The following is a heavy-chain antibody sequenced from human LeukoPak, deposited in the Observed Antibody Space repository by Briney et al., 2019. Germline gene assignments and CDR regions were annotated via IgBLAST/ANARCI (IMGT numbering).Heavy chain of an antibody. CDR2: INGDGSNV. D-gene: IGHD3-3*01. Sequence: GGSLRLSCSASGFVFSDYYMHWVRQAPGKGLVWVSHINGDGSNVNYADSVKGRFTISRDNSKNTLYLQMNSLRADDTAVYYCARSARLMKGVVEVTALDDWGQGTLVTVSS. V-gene: IGHV3-74*01. CDR1: GFVFSDYY. CDR3: ARSARLMKGVVEVTALDD. J-gene: IGHJ4*02.